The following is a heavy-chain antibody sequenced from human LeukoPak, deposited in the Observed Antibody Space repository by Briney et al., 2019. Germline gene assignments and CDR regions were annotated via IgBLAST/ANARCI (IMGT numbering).Heavy chain of an antibody. V-gene: IGHV3-53*01. CDR1: GFTFSSYA. CDR2: IYSDGST. CDR3: ARGRSGFSYAFDI. Sequence: PGGSLRLSCAASGFTFSSYAMSWVRQAPGKGLEWVSIIYSDGSTYYADSVRGRFTISRDNSKNTLSLQMNSLRAEDTAVYYCARGRSGFSYAFDIWGQGTMVTVSS. J-gene: IGHJ3*02. D-gene: IGHD3-22*01.